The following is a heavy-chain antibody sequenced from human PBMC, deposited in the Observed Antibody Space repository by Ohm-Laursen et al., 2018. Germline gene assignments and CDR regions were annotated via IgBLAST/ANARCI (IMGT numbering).Heavy chain of an antibody. V-gene: IGHV3-23*01. J-gene: IGHJ6*02. CDR2: LTGSGGST. Sequence: SLRLSCAASGFIFDSFGMSWVRQGPGKGLEWVSSLTGSGGSTYYADSVKGRFTISRDNSRNTLYLQMSSLRADDTAVYYCAKQWDVWGQGTTVTVSS. CDR3: AKQWDV. CDR1: GFIFDSFG.